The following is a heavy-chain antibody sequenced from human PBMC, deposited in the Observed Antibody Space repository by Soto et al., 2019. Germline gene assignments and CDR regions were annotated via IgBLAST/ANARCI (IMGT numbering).Heavy chain of an antibody. J-gene: IGHJ2*01. CDR1: GFTFSSSL. CDR3: AAPDFGDYWYFDL. V-gene: IGHV1-58*01. Sequence: QMQLVQCGPEVKKPGTSVKVSCKASGFTFSSSLVQWVRQARGQRLEWIGWIVVGSGHTNYEQKFQERVTITRDMSTSTAYMELSSLRSEDTAVYYCAAPDFGDYWYFDLWGRGTLVTVSS. D-gene: IGHD4-17*01. CDR2: IVVGSGHT.